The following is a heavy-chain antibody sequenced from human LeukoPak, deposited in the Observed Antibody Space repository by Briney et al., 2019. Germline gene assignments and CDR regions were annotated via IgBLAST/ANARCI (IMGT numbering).Heavy chain of an antibody. CDR3: AAGHSSSAYFQH. V-gene: IGHV3-30*14. Sequence: GRSLRLSCSASGFTFSNFALHWVRQAPGMGLEWVAAISYDGSSKYYADSVKGRFTISRDNFRNTFYLQIDTLRAEDTAVYYCAAGHSSSAYFQHWGQGTLVTVSS. J-gene: IGHJ1*01. D-gene: IGHD6-13*01. CDR2: ISYDGSSK. CDR1: GFTFSNFA.